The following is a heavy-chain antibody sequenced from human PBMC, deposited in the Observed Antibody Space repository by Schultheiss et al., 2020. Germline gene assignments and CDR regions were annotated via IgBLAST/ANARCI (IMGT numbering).Heavy chain of an antibody. CDR2: ISHRGNT. CDR1: GGSISSGDDS. CDR3: ARISTGWHFDY. D-gene: IGHD6-19*01. V-gene: IGHV4-30-2*01. J-gene: IGHJ4*02. Sequence: SETLSLTCAVSGGSISSGDDSWSWVRQPPGKGLEYIGYISHRGNTYYNPSLKSRVTISVDRSKNQLSLKLSSVAAADTAVYYCARISTGWHFDYWGQGTLVTVSS.